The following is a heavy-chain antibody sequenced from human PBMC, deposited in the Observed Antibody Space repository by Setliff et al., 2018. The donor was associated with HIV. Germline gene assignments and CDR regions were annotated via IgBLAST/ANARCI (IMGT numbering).Heavy chain of an antibody. CDR1: GGSFNSYY. V-gene: IGHV4-59*12. Sequence: SETLSLTCTVSGGSFNSYYWSWIRQSPGEGLEWIGYIFYTESTNYTPSIKSTNYNPSLKSRVTVSVDTSKNQFSLRPTSVTAADTAVYFCARHFYTTSWYSGTYWYFDLWGRGTLVTVSS. CDR3: ARHFYTTSWYSGTYWYFDL. J-gene: IGHJ2*01. D-gene: IGHD2-15*01. CDR2: IFYTESTNYTPSIKST.